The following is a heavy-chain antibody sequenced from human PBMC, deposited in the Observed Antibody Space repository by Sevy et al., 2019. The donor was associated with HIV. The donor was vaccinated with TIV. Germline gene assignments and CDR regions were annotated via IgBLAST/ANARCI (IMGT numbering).Heavy chain of an antibody. V-gene: IGHV1-69*13. CDR1: GGIFRSNA. CDR2: IIAVFGTT. D-gene: IGHD3-10*01. CDR3: ARDKYYYISGSFDY. Sequence: ASVKVSCKTSGGIFRSNAISRVRQAPGQGLEWMGGIIAVFGTTNYAQKFQGRVTVTADESRGTAYMELSSLRSEDTAVYYCARDKYYYISGSFDYWGQGTPVTVSS. J-gene: IGHJ4*02.